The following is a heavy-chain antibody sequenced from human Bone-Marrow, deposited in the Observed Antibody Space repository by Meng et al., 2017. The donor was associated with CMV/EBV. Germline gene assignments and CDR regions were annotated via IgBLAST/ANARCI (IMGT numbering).Heavy chain of an antibody. J-gene: IGHJ4*02. CDR3: ARDWFGDCSGSPPLYYFDY. CDR1: GYTFTSYY. V-gene: IGHV1-46*01. Sequence: ASVKVSCKASGYTFTSYYMHWVRQAPGQGLEWMGIINPSGGSTSYAQKFQGRVTMTRDTSTSTVYVELSSLRSEDTAVYCCARDWFGDCSGSPPLYYFDYWGQGTLVTVSS. D-gene: IGHD3-10*02. CDR2: INPSGGST.